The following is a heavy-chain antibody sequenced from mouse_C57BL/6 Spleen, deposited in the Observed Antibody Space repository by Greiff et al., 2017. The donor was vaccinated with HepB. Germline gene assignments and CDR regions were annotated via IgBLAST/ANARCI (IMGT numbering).Heavy chain of an antibody. V-gene: IGHV1-82*01. Sequence: LVESGPELVKPGASVKISCKASGYAFSSSWMNWVKQRPGKGLEWIGRIYPGDGDTNYNGKFKGKATLTADKSSSTAYMQLSSLTSEDSAVYFCARSGYDSYYFDYWGQGTTLTVSS. J-gene: IGHJ2*01. D-gene: IGHD2-4*01. CDR1: GYAFSSSW. CDR3: ARSGYDSYYFDY. CDR2: IYPGDGDT.